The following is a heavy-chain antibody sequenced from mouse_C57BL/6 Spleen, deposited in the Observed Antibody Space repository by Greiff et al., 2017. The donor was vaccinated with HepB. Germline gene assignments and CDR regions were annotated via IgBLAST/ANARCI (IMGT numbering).Heavy chain of an antibody. CDR2: ISDGGSYT. CDR1: GFTFSSYA. V-gene: IGHV5-4*01. J-gene: IGHJ3*01. CDR3: ARDHYGSSYSAWFAY. D-gene: IGHD1-1*01. Sequence: DVLLVESGGGLVKPGGSLKLSCAASGFTFSSYAMSWVRQTPEKRLEWVATISDGGSYTYYPDNVKGRFTISRDNAKNNLYLQMSHLKSEDTAMYYCARDHYGSSYSAWFAYWGQGTLVTVSA.